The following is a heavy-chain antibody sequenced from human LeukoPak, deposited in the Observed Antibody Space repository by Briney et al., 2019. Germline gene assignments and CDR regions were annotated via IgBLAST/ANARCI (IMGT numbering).Heavy chain of an antibody. V-gene: IGHV3-13*01. D-gene: IGHD6-13*01. CDR3: ARDYRIATGKNAFDI. Sequence: GGSLRLSCAASGFTFSSYDMHWVRQATGKGLEWVSGIGTAGDTYYPGSVKGRFTISRDNAKNSLYLQLNSLRAEDTAVYYCARDYRIATGKNAFDIWGQGTMVTVSS. J-gene: IGHJ3*02. CDR1: GFTFSSYD. CDR2: IGTAGDT.